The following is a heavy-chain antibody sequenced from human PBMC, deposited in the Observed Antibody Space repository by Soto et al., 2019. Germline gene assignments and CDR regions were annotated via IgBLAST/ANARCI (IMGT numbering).Heavy chain of an antibody. CDR3: AMLGGWSGGSNDMDV. Sequence: EVQLVESGGGLVQPGGSLRLSSAASGLIFSDYHMDWVRQAPWKGLEWVGRIRRKANSYTTEYAASVKGRFTISRDDSKNSLYLQMNSLKTEDTAVYYCAMLGGWSGGSNDMDVWGQGTPVMVSS. D-gene: IGHD6-19*01. V-gene: IGHV3-72*01. CDR2: IRRKANSYTT. J-gene: IGHJ6*02. CDR1: GLIFSDYH.